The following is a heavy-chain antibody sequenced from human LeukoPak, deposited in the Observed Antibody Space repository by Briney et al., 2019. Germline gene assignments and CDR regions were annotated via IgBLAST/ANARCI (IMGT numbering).Heavy chain of an antibody. D-gene: IGHD6-13*01. CDR3: AREVAAAGSAIDY. CDR2: INPNSGGT. V-gene: IGHV1-2*06. Sequence: ASVKVSCKASGYTFTGYYMHWVRQAPGQGLEWMGRINPNSGGTNYAQKFQGRVPMTRDTSISTAYMELSRLRSDDTAVYYCAREVAAAGSAIDYWGQGTLVTVSS. J-gene: IGHJ4*02. CDR1: GYTFTGYY.